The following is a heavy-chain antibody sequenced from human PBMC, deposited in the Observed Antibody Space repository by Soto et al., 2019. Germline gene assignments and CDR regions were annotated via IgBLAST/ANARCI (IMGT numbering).Heavy chain of an antibody. CDR2: ISYDGSNQ. Sequence: GGSLRLSCAASGFTFSSYGMHWVRQAPGKGLEWVAVISYDGSNQYYADSVKGRFTISRDNSKNTLYLQMNSLRAEDTAVYYCAKGGGAPDYWGQGTLVTVSS. CDR3: AKGGGAPDY. CDR1: GFTFSSYG. J-gene: IGHJ4*02. V-gene: IGHV3-30*18. D-gene: IGHD3-10*01.